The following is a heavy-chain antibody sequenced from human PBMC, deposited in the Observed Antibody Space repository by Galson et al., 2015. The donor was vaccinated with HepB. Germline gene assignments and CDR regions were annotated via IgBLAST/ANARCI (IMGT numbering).Heavy chain of an antibody. Sequence: SVKVSCKASGYTFTSYDINWVRQATGQGLEWMGWMNPNSGNTGYAQKFQGRVTMTRNTSISTAYMELSSLRSEDTAVYYCARGKRLWFREGGWFDPWGQGTLVTVSS. CDR3: ARGKRLWFREGGWFDP. V-gene: IGHV1-8*01. CDR2: MNPNSGNT. J-gene: IGHJ5*02. D-gene: IGHD3-10*01. CDR1: GYTFTSYD.